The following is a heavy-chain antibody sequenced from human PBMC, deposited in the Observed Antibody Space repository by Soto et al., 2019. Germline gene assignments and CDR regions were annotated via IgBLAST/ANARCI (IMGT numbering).Heavy chain of an antibody. CDR3: ARDWGRYCSGGSCYSKYYGMDV. D-gene: IGHD2-15*01. CDR1: GFTFSSYG. CDR2: IWYDGSNK. V-gene: IGHV3-33*01. J-gene: IGHJ6*02. Sequence: QVQLVESGGGVVQPGRSLRLSCAASGFTFSSYGMHWVRQAPGKGLEWVAVIWYDGSNKYYADSVKGRFTISRDNSKNTLYLQMNSLRAEDTAVYYCARDWGRYCSGGSCYSKYYGMDVWGQGTTVTVSS.